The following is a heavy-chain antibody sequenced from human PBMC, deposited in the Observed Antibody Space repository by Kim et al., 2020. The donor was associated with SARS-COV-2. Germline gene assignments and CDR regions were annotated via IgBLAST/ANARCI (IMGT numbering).Heavy chain of an antibody. CDR1: GYTFTSYA. D-gene: IGHD3-22*01. Sequence: ASVKVSCKASGYTFTSYAMHWVRQAPGQRLEWMGWINAGNGNTKYSQKFQGRVTITRDTSASTAYMELSSLRSEDTAVYYCARDHSRRAGEKYYDSSGYYSDWYFDLWGRGTLVTVSS. CDR2: INAGNGNT. V-gene: IGHV1-3*01. J-gene: IGHJ2*01. CDR3: ARDHSRRAGEKYYDSSGYYSDWYFDL.